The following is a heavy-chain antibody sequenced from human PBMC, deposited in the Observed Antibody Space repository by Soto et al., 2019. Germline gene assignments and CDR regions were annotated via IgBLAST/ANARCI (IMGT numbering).Heavy chain of an antibody. J-gene: IGHJ4*02. D-gene: IGHD1-7*01. CDR2: IYYSGST. CDR1: SGSVGDDECY. CDR3: TRGDWNWILFDY. Sequence: LEWPVSSGSVGDDECYLNWTRQPPGKGLEWIGYIYYSGSTYYNTSLKSRVTISINTSKNQFSLKLSSVTAADTAVYYCTRGDWNWILFDYWGQGTSVPVSS. V-gene: IGHV4-30-4*01.